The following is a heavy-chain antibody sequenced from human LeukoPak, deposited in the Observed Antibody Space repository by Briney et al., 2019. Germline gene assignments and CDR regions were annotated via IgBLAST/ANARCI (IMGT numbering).Heavy chain of an antibody. CDR1: GFTFSSYA. V-gene: IGHV3-23*01. Sequence: PGGSLRLSCAASGFTFSSYAMSWVRQAPGKGLEWVSAISCSGGSTYYADSVKGRFTISRDNSKNTLYLQMNSLRAEDTAVYYCAKDRTYYYDSSGPLGAFDIWGQGTMVTVSS. CDR3: AKDRTYYYDSSGPLGAFDI. J-gene: IGHJ3*02. CDR2: ISCSGGST. D-gene: IGHD3-22*01.